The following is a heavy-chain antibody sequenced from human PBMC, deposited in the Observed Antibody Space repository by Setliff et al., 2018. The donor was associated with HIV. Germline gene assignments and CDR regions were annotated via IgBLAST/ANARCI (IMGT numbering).Heavy chain of an antibody. CDR3: ARRLRGSPFMVRAILPPFDY. Sequence: PSETLSLTCAVSGDSISSNFWWTWVRQPPGKGLEWIGEIYHSGSTNYNPSLKGRVTMSVDKPKNQFSLKLNSVTAADTGVYFRARRLRGSPFMVRAILPPFDYWGHGTRVTGS. D-gene: IGHD3-10*01. V-gene: IGHV4-4*02. J-gene: IGHJ4*01. CDR1: GDSISSNFW. CDR2: IYHSGST.